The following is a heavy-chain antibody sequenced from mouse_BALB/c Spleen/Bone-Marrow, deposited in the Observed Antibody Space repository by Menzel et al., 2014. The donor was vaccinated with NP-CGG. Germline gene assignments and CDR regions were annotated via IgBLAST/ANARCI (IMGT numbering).Heavy chain of an antibody. CDR1: GYTFTDYT. CDR3: ARAVHFDY. Sequence: VQLQQSGPELVKPGASVKISCKTSGYTFTDYTMHWVRQSHGKSLEWIGSINPNNGGSSCNQKFKAKATLTIDKSSSTPYMEIRSLTSEDSAVYYCARAVHFDYWGQGTTLTVSS. V-gene: IGHV1-22*01. CDR2: INPNNGGS. J-gene: IGHJ2*01.